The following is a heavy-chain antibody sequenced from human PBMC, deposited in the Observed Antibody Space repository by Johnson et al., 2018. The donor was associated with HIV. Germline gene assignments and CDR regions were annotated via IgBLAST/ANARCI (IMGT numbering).Heavy chain of an antibody. CDR1: GFTFNNAW. D-gene: IGHD5-18*01. J-gene: IGHJ3*02. CDR3: TTYTAMVTMYVEIKGGAFDI. V-gene: IGHV3-15*01. CDR2: IKSTTDGGAT. Sequence: VQLVESGGGLVKPGGSLRLSCAASGFTFNNAWMTWVRQAPGKGLEWIGRIKSTTDGGATDYAAPVKGRFSISRDDSKNKLYLQMNSLKTEDTAVYNCTTYTAMVTMYVEIKGGAFDIWGQGTMVTVSS.